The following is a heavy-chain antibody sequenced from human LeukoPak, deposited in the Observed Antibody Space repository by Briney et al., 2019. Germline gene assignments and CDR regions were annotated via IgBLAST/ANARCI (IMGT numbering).Heavy chain of an antibody. Sequence: GGSLRLSCAASGFTFSSYAMSWVRQTPGKGLEWVSAISGSGGSTYYADSVKGRFTISKDNAKNTVYLQMNSLRAEDTAVYYCVRTPLYSYGFVFGDYWGQGTLVTVSS. CDR3: VRTPLYSYGFVFGDY. CDR2: ISGSGGST. V-gene: IGHV3-23*01. CDR1: GFTFSSYA. D-gene: IGHD5-18*01. J-gene: IGHJ4*02.